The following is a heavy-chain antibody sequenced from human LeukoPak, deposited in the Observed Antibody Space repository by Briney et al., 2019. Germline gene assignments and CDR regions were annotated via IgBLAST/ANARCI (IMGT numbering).Heavy chain of an antibody. CDR1: GYTFTSYA. CDR2: INAGNGNT. D-gene: IGHD3-10*01. Sequence: ASVKVSCKASGYTFTSYAMNWVRQAPGQRLEWMGWINAGNGNTKYSQKFQGRVTITRDTSASTAYMELSSLRSEDTAVYYCAGYYGSGSYYKPYNDWGQGTLVTVSS. V-gene: IGHV1-3*01. CDR3: AGYYGSGSYYKPYND. J-gene: IGHJ4*02.